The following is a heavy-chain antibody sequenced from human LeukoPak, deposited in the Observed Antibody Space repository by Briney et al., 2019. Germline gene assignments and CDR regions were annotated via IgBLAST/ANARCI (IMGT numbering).Heavy chain of an antibody. V-gene: IGHV4-34*01. CDR1: GGSFSGYY. Sequence: SETLSLTCAVYGGSFSGYYWSWIRQPPGKGLEWIGEINHSGSTHYNPSLKSRVTISVDTSKNQFSLKLSSVTAADTAVYYCAPLGYCSGGSCPSHYGMDVWGQGTTVTVSS. CDR3: APLGYCSGGSCPSHYGMDV. D-gene: IGHD2-15*01. CDR2: INHSGST. J-gene: IGHJ6*02.